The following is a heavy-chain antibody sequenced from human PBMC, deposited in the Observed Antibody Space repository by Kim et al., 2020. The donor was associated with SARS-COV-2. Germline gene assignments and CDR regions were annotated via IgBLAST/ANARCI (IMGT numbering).Heavy chain of an antibody. CDR2: INDSGGST. J-gene: IGHJ6*02. V-gene: IGHV3-23*01. CDR3: AKVSTTEYQLGGMDV. D-gene: IGHD2-2*01. Sequence: GGSLRLSCAASGFTFRSYAMSWVRQAPGKGLEWVSGINDSGGSTYYADSVKGRFTISRDNFKTTLFLQLDSLRADDTAVYYCAKVSTTEYQLGGMDVWGQGTTVTVSS. CDR1: GFTFRSYA.